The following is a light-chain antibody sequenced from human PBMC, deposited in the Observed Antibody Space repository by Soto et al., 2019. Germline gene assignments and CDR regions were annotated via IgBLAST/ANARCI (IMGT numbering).Light chain of an antibody. CDR3: QRYGSVPLT. CDR2: GAS. J-gene: IGKJ4*01. V-gene: IGKV3-20*01. Sequence: EIVLTQSPGTLSLSPGERATLSCRASQSVSTSYLAWYQQKPGQAPRLLIYGASSRATGIPDRFSGSGSGADFTLTISRLESGDFVVYYSQRYGSVPLTFGGGTNVEIK. CDR1: QSVSTSY.